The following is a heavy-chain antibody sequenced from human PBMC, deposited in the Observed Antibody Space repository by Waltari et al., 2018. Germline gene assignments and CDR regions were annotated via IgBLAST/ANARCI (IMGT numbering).Heavy chain of an antibody. CDR2: ISYDGSNK. J-gene: IGHJ4*02. CDR1: GFTFSSYA. Sequence: QVQLVESGGGVVQPGRSLRLSCAASGFTFSSYAMHWVRQAPGKGLGWVAVISYDGSNKYYADSVKGRFTISRDNSKNTLYLQMNSLRAEDTAVYYCARVGSGSYNWGQGTLVTVSS. V-gene: IGHV3-30-3*01. D-gene: IGHD3-10*01. CDR3: ARVGSGSYN.